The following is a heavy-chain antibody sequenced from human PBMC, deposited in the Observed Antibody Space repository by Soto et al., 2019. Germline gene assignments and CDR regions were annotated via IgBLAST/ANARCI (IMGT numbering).Heavy chain of an antibody. CDR3: ARDYGYAFDI. D-gene: IGHD4-17*01. Sequence: GGSLRLSCAASGFTFSSYSMNWVRQAPGKGLGWVSYISTTGSAIYYADSVKGRFSISRDNAKNSLSLQMNSLRGEDTAVYYCARDYGYAFDIWGQGTMVTVSS. V-gene: IGHV3-48*01. J-gene: IGHJ3*02. CDR2: ISTTGSAI. CDR1: GFTFSSYS.